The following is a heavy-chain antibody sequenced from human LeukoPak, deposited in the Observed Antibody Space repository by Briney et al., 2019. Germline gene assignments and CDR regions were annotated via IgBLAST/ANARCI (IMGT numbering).Heavy chain of an antibody. V-gene: IGHV3-13*04. J-gene: IGHJ3*01. CDR3: ARERQVAVLDALDF. Sequence: GGSLRLSCAASGFTFSTYDMHWVRQTTEKGLEWVSVIVIIGETYYSVSVKGRFTISRENAKNSLYLQMNSLGAGDTAVYYCARERQVAVLDALDFWGQGTMVTVSS. CDR2: IVIIGET. CDR1: GFTFSTYD. D-gene: IGHD2-15*01.